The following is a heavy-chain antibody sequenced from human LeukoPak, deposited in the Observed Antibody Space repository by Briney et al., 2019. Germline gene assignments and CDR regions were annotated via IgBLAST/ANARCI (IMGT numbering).Heavy chain of an antibody. CDR1: GYTFTSYG. V-gene: IGHV1-18*01. Sequence: ASVKVSYKASGYTFTSYGISWVRQAPGQGLEWMGWISAYNGNTNYAQKLQGRVTMTTDTSTSTAYMELGSLRSDDTAVYYCARDDRGSSWSWFDPWGQGTLVTVSS. J-gene: IGHJ5*02. D-gene: IGHD6-13*01. CDR2: ISAYNGNT. CDR3: ARDDRGSSWSWFDP.